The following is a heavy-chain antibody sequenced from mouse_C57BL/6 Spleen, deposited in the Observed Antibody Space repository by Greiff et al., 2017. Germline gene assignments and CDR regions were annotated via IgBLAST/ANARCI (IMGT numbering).Heavy chain of an antibody. CDR2: IDPNSGGT. CDR1: GYTFTSYW. CDR3: ARGVGRGYWYFDV. V-gene: IGHV1-72*01. D-gene: IGHD1-1*02. Sequence: VQLQQPGAELVKPGASVKLSCKASGYTFTSYWMHWVKQRPGRGLEWIGRIDPNSGGTKYNEKFKSKATLTVDKPSSTADMQLSSLTSEDSAVYECARGVGRGYWYFDVWGTGTTVTVSS. J-gene: IGHJ1*03.